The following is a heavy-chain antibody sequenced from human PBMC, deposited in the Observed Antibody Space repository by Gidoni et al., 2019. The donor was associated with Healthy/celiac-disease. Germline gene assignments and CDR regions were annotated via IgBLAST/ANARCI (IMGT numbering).Heavy chain of an antibody. Sequence: EVQLVDSGGGLVKPGVSLRLSCAASGFTFSSYSMNWVRQAPGKGLEWVSSSSSSRSYIYYADSVKGRFTISRDNAKNSLYLQMNSLRAEDTAVYYCARGTGFFDYWGQGTLVTVSS. CDR3: ARGTGFFDY. CDR2: SSSSRSYI. J-gene: IGHJ4*02. V-gene: IGHV3-21*01. CDR1: GFTFSSYS. D-gene: IGHD7-27*01.